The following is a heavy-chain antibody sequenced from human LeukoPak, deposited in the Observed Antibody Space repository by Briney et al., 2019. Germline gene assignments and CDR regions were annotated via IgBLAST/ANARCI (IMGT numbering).Heavy chain of an antibody. CDR1: GGSFSGYY. Sequence: PSETLSLTCAVYGGSFSGYYWSWIRQPPGKAAEWIGYVYYSGSTNYNPSLRSRVTISVDSSKTQFSLKLRSATAADTAVYFCARDSRYASGRAFDNWGQGTLVTVSS. J-gene: IGHJ4*02. CDR2: VYYSGST. D-gene: IGHD6-19*01. V-gene: IGHV4-59*01. CDR3: ARDSRYASGRAFDN.